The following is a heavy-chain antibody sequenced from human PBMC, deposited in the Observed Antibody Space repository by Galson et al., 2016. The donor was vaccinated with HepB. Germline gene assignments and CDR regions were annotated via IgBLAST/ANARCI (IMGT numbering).Heavy chain of an antibody. D-gene: IGHD3/OR15-3a*01. CDR2: INPSGGSP. CDR3: TRGDGFWAGWTY. V-gene: IGHV1-46*03. Sequence: SVKVSCKASGYTFTTYNIHWVRLAPGQGLEWMGIINPSGGSPNYAQKFQGRVTLTSDTSTSTVYMQLGSLRSDDTAVYYCTRGDGFWAGWTYWRQGTLVTVSS. CDR1: GYTFTTYN. J-gene: IGHJ4*02.